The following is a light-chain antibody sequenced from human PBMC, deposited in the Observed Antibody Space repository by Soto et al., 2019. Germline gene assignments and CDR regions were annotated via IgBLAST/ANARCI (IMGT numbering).Light chain of an antibody. CDR1: SSNIESNT. Sequence: QSVLTQPPSASGTPGQRVTISCSGSSSNIESNTVTWYQQLPGTAPKLVIYSNYDPPSGVPDRFSGSTSGTSASLVIRGLQSEDEADYYCAAWDDILNGYVFGGGTKVTVL. CDR2: SNY. CDR3: AAWDDILNGYV. V-gene: IGLV1-44*01. J-gene: IGLJ1*01.